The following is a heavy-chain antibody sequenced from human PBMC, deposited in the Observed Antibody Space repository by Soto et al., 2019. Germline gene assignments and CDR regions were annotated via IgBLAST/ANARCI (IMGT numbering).Heavy chain of an antibody. V-gene: IGHV1-18*01. J-gene: IGHJ5*02. D-gene: IGHD2-15*01. CDR3: AIQAHGYCSGGSCLAPNWFDP. CDR2: ISAYNGNT. Sequence: ASVKVSCKASGYTFTSYCISWVRQAPGQGLEWMGWISAYNGNTNYAQKLQGRVTMTTDTSTSTAYMELRSLRSDDTAVYYCAIQAHGYCSGGSCLAPNWFDPWGQGTLVTVSS. CDR1: GYTFTSYC.